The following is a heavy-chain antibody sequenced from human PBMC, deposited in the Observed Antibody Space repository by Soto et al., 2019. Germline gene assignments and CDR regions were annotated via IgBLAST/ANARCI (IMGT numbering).Heavy chain of an antibody. Sequence: SETLSLTCRISGGSIFNYFWTWIRQSPGNRLEWIGDISHTGQTNYNPSLKSRVTLSVDISENEFSLRLASVTPADSALYFCARESSNIYDRHFRLDPWGQGTLVTVSS. CDR3: ARESSNIYDRHFRLDP. CDR1: GGSIFNYF. J-gene: IGHJ5*02. D-gene: IGHD3-16*01. V-gene: IGHV4-59*01. CDR2: ISHTGQT.